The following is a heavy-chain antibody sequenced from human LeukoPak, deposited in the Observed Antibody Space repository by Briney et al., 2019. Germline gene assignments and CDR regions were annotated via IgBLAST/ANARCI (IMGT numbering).Heavy chain of an antibody. D-gene: IGHD6-19*01. J-gene: IGHJ4*02. Sequence: GESLKISCKGSGYSFTSYWIGWVRQMPGKGLEWMGIIYPGDSDTRYSPSFQGQVTISADKSISTAYLQWSSLKASDTAMYYCARQGHYELGKQWLADYWGQGTLVTVSS. CDR1: GYSFTSYW. V-gene: IGHV5-51*01. CDR3: ARQGHYELGKQWLADY. CDR2: IYPGDSDT.